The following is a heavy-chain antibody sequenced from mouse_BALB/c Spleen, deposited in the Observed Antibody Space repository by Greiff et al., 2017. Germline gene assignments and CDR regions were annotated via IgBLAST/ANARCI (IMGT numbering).Heavy chain of an antibody. J-gene: IGHJ3*01. CDR3: ARGPFAY. V-gene: IGHV3-2*02. CDR1: GYSITSDYA. CDR2: ISYSGST. Sequence: VQLQQSGPGLVKPSQSLSLTCTVTGYSITSDYAWNWIRQFPGNKLEWMGYISYSGSTSYNPSLKSRISITRDTSKNQFFLQLNSVTTEDTATYYCARGPFAYWGQGTLVTVSA.